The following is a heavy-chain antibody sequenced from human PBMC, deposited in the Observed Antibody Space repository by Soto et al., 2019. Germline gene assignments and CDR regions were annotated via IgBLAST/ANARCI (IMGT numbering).Heavy chain of an antibody. CDR1: GFTFGDYA. V-gene: IGHV3-49*04. D-gene: IGHD2-2*01. Sequence: GGSLRLSCTASGFTFGDYAMSWVRQAPGKGLEWVGFIRSKAYGGTTEYAASVKGRFTISRDDSKSIAYLQMNSLKTEDTAVYYCTRDQYCSSTSCYASFDYWGQGTLVTVSS. J-gene: IGHJ4*02. CDR3: TRDQYCSSTSCYASFDY. CDR2: IRSKAYGGTT.